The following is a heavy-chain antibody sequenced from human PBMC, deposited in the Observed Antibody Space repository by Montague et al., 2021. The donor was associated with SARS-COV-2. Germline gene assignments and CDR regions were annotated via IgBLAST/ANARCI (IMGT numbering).Heavy chain of an antibody. J-gene: IGHJ4*02. CDR2: LHYAGSA. D-gene: IGHD6-13*01. V-gene: IGHV4-39*01. CDR3: VATYNGNWYYFDY. CDR1: GGSFSSGDSY. Sequence: SETLSLTCSVSGGSFSSGDSYWGWLRQAPGKGLEWIGDLHYAGSAYYNPSLRSRVTISVDTSKNQFSLKLNSVTAADTAVYYSVATYNGNWYYFDYWGQGTLGTASS.